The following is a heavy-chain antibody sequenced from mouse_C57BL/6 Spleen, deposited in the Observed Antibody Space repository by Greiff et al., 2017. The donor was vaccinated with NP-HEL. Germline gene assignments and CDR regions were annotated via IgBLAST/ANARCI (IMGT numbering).Heavy chain of an antibody. CDR3: ASNGNYRAMDY. J-gene: IGHJ4*01. Sequence: QVQLKQPGAELVKPGASVKMSCKASGYTFTSYWITWVKQRPGQGLEWIGDIYPGSGSTNYNEKFKSKATLTVDTSSSTAYMQLSSLTSEDSAVYYCASNGNYRAMDYWGQGTSVTVSS. D-gene: IGHD2-1*01. CDR1: GYTFTSYW. CDR2: IYPGSGST. V-gene: IGHV1-55*01.